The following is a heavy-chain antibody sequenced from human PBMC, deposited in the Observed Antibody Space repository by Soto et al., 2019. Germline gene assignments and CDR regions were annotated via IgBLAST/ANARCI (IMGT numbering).Heavy chain of an antibody. V-gene: IGHV3-23*01. J-gene: IGHJ5*02. CDR3: AKITIFGVVPNWFDP. CDR2: ISGSGGST. Sequence: GGSLRLSCAASGFTFSSYAMSWVRQAPGKGLEWVSAISGSGGSTYYADSVKGRFTISRDNSKNTLYLQMNSLRAEDTAVYYCAKITIFGVVPNWFDPWGQGTLVTVSS. CDR1: GFTFSSYA. D-gene: IGHD3-3*01.